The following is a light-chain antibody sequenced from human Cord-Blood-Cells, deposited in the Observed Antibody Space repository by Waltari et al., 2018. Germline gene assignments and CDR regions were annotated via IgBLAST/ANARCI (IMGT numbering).Light chain of an antibody. CDR1: SSDVGGYNY. J-gene: IGLJ2*01. CDR3: SSYTSSSTKV. V-gene: IGLV2-14*01. Sequence: QSALTQHASVSGSPGQSITISCTGTSSDVGGYNYVSWYQQHPGKAPKLMIYDVSKRPSGVSNRFSGSKSGNTASLTISGLQAEDEADYYRSSYTSSSTKVFGGGTKLTVL. CDR2: DVS.